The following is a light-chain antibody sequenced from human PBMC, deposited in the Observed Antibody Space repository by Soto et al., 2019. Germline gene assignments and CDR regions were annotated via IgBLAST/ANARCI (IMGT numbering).Light chain of an antibody. CDR3: SSFAGSDVI. CDR2: EFS. CDR1: SNY. V-gene: IGLV2-8*01. Sequence: QSALTQPPSASGCPGQSVTISCTETSNYVSWYQQHPGKAPKLLIYEFSKRPSGVPDRFSGSKSGNTASLTVSGLQAEDEADYYCSSFAGSDVIFGGGTKLTVL. J-gene: IGLJ2*01.